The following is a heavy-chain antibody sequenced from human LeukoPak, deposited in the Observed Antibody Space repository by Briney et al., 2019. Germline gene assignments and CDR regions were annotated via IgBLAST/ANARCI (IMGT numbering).Heavy chain of an antibody. CDR2: VNPSDGSA. CDR3: ARAVRFRGRSYSSSWYEGDAFDG. Sequence: ASVKVSCKASGYTFTSHYMHWVRQAPGQGLEWMGIVNPSDGSASYAQKFQGGVTMTRVTSTSTVYMELSSLRSEDTAVYYCARAVRFRGRSYSSSWYEGDAFDGWGQARLLTVSS. CDR1: GYTFTSHY. D-gene: IGHD6-13*01. J-gene: IGHJ3*01. V-gene: IGHV1-46*01.